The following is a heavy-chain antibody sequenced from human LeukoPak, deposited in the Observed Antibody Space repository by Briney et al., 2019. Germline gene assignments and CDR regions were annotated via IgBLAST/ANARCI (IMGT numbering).Heavy chain of an antibody. Sequence: PGGSLRLSCAASGFTFSNAWMSWVRQAPGKGLEWVGFIRSKAYGGTTEYAASVKGRFTISRDDSKSIAYLQMGSLKTEDTAVYFCTRDYGDYKGDYWGQGTLVTVSS. CDR2: IRSKAYGGTT. CDR3: TRDYGDYKGDY. J-gene: IGHJ4*02. CDR1: GFTFSNAW. D-gene: IGHD4-17*01. V-gene: IGHV3-49*04.